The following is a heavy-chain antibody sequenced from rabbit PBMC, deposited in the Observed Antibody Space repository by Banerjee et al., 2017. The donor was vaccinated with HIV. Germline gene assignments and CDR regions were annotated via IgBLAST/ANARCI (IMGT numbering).Heavy chain of an antibody. J-gene: IGHJ3*01. CDR3: ARDLVTAIGWNFAL. V-gene: IGHV1S45*01. CDR2: INIATGKS. Sequence: QEQMVESGGGLVQPEGSLTLTCKASGVSFSDKDVMCWVRQAPGKGLEWITCINIATGKSVYASWVSGRFIMSRTSSTTVTLQMTSLTVADTATYFCARDLVTAIGWNFALWGQGSLVTVS. CDR1: GVSFSDKDV. D-gene: IGHD7-1*01.